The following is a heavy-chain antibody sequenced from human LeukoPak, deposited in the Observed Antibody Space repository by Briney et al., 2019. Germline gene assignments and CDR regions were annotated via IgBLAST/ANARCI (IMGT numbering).Heavy chain of an antibody. CDR1: GFTFSSYS. CDR3: AREERDHYGSGSYGYGMDV. V-gene: IGHV3-21*01. J-gene: IGHJ6*02. CDR2: ISSSSSYI. D-gene: IGHD3-10*01. Sequence: PGGSLRLSCAASGFTFSSYSMNWVRQATGKGLEWVSSISSSSSYIYYADSVKGRFTISRDNAKNSLYLQMNSLRAEDTAVYYCAREERDHYGSGSYGYGMDVWGQGITVTVSS.